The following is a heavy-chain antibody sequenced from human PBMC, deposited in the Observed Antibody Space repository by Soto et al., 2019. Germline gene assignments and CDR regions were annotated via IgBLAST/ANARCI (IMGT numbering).Heavy chain of an antibody. CDR2: INHSGST. CDR1: CGSFSSYY. J-gene: IGHJ4*02. Sequence: SETLSLTCAVYCGSFSSYYWSWIRQPPGKGLEWIGEINHSGSTNYNPSLKSRVTISVDTSKNQFSLKLRSVTAADTAVYYCARAPGQDIVVVPAAIKRGYDYWGQGTLVTVSS. V-gene: IGHV4-34*01. CDR3: ARAPGQDIVVVPAAIKRGYDY. D-gene: IGHD2-2*02.